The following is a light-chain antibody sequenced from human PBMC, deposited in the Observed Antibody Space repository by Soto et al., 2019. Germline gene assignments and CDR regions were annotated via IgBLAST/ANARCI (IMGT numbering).Light chain of an antibody. V-gene: IGKV1-17*02. CDR2: SAS. CDR3: LQHHNYRWT. CDR1: QDIRND. J-gene: IGKJ1*01. Sequence: DIQMTQSPSSLSASVGDRVTITCRTSQDIRNDLGWYQQKPEKAPKRLLHSASSLQSGVPSRFSGSGSGTEFTRTISNLQPEDFATYYCLQHHNYRWTFGQGTKVEIK.